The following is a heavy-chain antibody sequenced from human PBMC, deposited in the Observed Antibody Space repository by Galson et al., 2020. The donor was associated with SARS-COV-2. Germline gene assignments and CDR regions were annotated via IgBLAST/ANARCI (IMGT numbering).Heavy chain of an antibody. D-gene: IGHD5-18*01. Sequence: GGSLRLSCAASGFTFSSYWMSWVRQAPGKGLEWVGTIKQDGSEKYYVDSVKGRFTISRDNAKNSLYLQMNSLRAEDTAVYYCARDSYGYEYYFDYWGQGTLVTVSS. CDR1: GFTFSSYW. CDR3: ARDSYGYEYYFDY. J-gene: IGHJ4*02. V-gene: IGHV3-7*01. CDR2: IKQDGSEK.